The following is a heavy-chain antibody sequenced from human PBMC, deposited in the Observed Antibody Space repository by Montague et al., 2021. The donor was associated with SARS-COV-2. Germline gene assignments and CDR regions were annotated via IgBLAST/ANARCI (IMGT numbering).Heavy chain of an antibody. V-gene: IGHV6-1*01. Sequence: CAISGDSVSSNIAAWNWIRQSPSRGLEWLGRTYYRSKWHNDYAVSVRSRITISPDTSKNQFSLQLNPVTPEDTAVYYCTQERGPGRTTWHYFDYWGQGTLVTVSS. CDR1: GDSVSSNIAA. D-gene: IGHD1-14*01. CDR3: TQERGPGRTTWHYFDY. J-gene: IGHJ4*02. CDR2: TYYRSKWHN.